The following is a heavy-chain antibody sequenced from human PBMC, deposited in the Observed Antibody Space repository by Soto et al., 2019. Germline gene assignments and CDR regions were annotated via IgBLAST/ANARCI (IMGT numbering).Heavy chain of an antibody. CDR2: IRSKANSYAT. CDR1: GLTFSGSA. Sequence: HPGGSLRLSCAASGLTFSGSAMHWVRQASGKGLEWVGRIRSKANSYATTYAASVKGRFTISRDDSNNTAYLQMNSLKTEDTAVYYCTRHADLGYCSSTSCYDFDYWGQGTLVTVSS. J-gene: IGHJ4*02. CDR3: TRHADLGYCSSTSCYDFDY. V-gene: IGHV3-73*01. D-gene: IGHD2-2*01.